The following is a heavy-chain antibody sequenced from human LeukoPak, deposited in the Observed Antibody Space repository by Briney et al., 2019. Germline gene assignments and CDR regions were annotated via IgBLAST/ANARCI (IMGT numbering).Heavy chain of an antibody. CDR2: IKGIGPTT. CDR1: GFTFSDYY. Sequence: GGSLRLSCAASGFTFSDYYMSWIRQAPGKGREGVSTIKGIGPTTYYADSLKGRFTISRDNAKNSLFLQMSSLRADDTAIYYCARAGELRYMDVWGKGTAVTVSS. CDR3: ARAGELRYMDV. V-gene: IGHV3-11*04. D-gene: IGHD3-16*01. J-gene: IGHJ6*03.